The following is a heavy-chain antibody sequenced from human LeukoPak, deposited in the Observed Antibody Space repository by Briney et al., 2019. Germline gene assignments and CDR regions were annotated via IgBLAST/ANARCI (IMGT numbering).Heavy chain of an antibody. J-gene: IGHJ6*03. Sequence: GGSLRFSCAASGFTFSSYSMNWVRQAPGKGLEWVSSISSSSYYIYYADSVKGRFTISRDNAKNSLYLQMNSLRAEDTALYFCARDPYSGNYGNYYYYYMDVWGKGTTVTISS. CDR1: GFTFSSYS. V-gene: IGHV3-21*01. D-gene: IGHD1-26*01. CDR2: ISSSSYYI. CDR3: ARDPYSGNYGNYYYYYMDV.